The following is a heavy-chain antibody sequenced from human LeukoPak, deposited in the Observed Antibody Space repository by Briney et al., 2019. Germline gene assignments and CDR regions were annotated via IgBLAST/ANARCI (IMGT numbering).Heavy chain of an antibody. CDR1: GFTFSSYC. J-gene: IGHJ4*02. CDR3: ARDGDSAVATRVFDY. CDR2: IWYDGSNK. V-gene: IGHV3-33*01. D-gene: IGHD5-18*01. Sequence: PGRSLRLSCAASGFTFSSYCIHWVRQAPGKGLEWVAVIWYDGSNKYYADSVKGRFTISRDNSKNTLYLQMNSLRVEDTAVYYCARDGDSAVATRVFDYWGQGTLVTVSS.